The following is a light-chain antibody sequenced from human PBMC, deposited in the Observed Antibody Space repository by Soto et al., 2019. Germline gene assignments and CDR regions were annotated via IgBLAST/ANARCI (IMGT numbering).Light chain of an antibody. V-gene: IGLV2-8*01. CDR1: SSDIGRYNF. CDR2: EVT. CDR3: SSYTGSRDPYV. Sequence: QSVLTQPPSASGSPGQSGTISCTGTSSDIGRYNFVSWYQQHPGKAPRLLIYEVTKRPSGVPDRFSGSKSGNAASLTVSGLQGEDEAEYFCSSYTGSRDPYVFGTGTKVTVL. J-gene: IGLJ1*01.